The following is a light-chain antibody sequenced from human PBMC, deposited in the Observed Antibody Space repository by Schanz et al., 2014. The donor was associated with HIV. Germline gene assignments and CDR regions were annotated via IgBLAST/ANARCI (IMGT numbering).Light chain of an antibody. CDR3: QSFDSSLNGVL. Sequence: QSVLTQPPSVSGAPGQRVTISCTGTRSNIGTGFDVHWYQLLPGTAPKVLIFANTHRPSGVPDRFSGSKSGTSASLAITGLQAEDEADYFCQSFDSSLNGVLFGGGTKVTVL. V-gene: IGLV1-40*01. CDR1: RSNIGTGFD. CDR2: ANT. J-gene: IGLJ3*02.